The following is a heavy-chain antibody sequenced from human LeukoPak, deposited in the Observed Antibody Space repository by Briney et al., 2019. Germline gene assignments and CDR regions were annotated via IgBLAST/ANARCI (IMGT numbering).Heavy chain of an antibody. J-gene: IGHJ4*02. Sequence: ASVTVSCKASGYPFTGYYMHWVRQAPGHGLEWMGWINPNSCGTNYAQKFQGRVTMTRDTSISTAYMELSSLRSDDTAVYYCASWAAAGTSPPDYWGQGTLVTVSS. CDR3: ASWAAAGTSPPDY. CDR1: GYPFTGYY. CDR2: INPNSCGT. D-gene: IGHD6-13*01. V-gene: IGHV1-2*02.